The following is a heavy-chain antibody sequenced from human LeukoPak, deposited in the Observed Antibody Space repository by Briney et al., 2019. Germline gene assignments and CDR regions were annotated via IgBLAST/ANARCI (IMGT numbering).Heavy chain of an antibody. D-gene: IGHD6-13*01. CDR1: GFTFSSYS. CDR2: ISSSSSHI. Sequence: GGSLRLSCAASGFTFSSYSMNWVRQAPGKGLEWVSSISSSSSHIYYADSVKGRFTISRDNAKNSPYLQMNSLRAEDTAVYYCARPDEQQLVRDAFDIWGQGTMVTVSS. V-gene: IGHV3-21*01. J-gene: IGHJ3*02. CDR3: ARPDEQQLVRDAFDI.